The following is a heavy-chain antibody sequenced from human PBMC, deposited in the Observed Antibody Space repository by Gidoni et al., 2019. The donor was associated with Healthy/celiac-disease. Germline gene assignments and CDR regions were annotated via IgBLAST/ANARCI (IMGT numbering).Heavy chain of an antibody. CDR1: GFTFSSYG. D-gene: IGHD2-21*01. Sequence: QVQLVESGGGVVQPGRSLRLSCAASGFTFSSYGMHWVRQAPGKGLEWVAVIWYDGSNKYYADSVKGRFTISGDNSKNTLYLQMNSLKAEDTAVYYCARVPQAIGPYGMDVWGQGTTVTVSS. V-gene: IGHV3-33*01. CDR2: IWYDGSNK. CDR3: ARVPQAIGPYGMDV. J-gene: IGHJ6*02.